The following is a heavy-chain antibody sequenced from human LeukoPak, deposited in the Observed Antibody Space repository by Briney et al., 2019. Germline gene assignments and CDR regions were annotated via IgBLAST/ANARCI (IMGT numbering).Heavy chain of an antibody. CDR2: ISYDGSNK. Sequence: GRSLRLSCAASGFTFSSYAMHWVRQAPGKGLEWVAVISYDGSNKYYADSVKGRFTISRDNSKNTLYLQMNSLRAEDTAVYYCARVGSGPEFDCWGQGTLVTVSS. CDR1: GFTFSSYA. D-gene: IGHD6-19*01. CDR3: ARVGSGPEFDC. V-gene: IGHV3-30-3*01. J-gene: IGHJ4*02.